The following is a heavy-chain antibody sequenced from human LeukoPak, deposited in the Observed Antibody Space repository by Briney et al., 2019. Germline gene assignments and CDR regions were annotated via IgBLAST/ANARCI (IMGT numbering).Heavy chain of an antibody. CDR2: INSDGSST. J-gene: IGHJ6*02. CDR1: GFTFRSYW. CDR3: ARVRDYCYGMDV. V-gene: IGHV3-74*01. Sequence: GGSLRLSCAASGFTFRSYWMHWVRQGSGKGLVWVSRINSDGSSTTYADSVKGRFTISRDNAKNTLYLQMNSLRAEDTAVYYCARVRDYCYGMDVWGQGTTVTVSS.